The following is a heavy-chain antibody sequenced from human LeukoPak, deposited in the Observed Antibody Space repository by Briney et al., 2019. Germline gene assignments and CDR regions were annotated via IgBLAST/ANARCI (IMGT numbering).Heavy chain of an antibody. D-gene: IGHD1-26*01. J-gene: IGHJ6*03. Sequence: PSETLSLTCTVSGGSISSYYWSWIRQPPGKGLEWIGYIYYSGSTNYNPSLKSRVTISVDTSKNQFSLKLSSVTAADTAVYYCAGVEVGATPHQLYYYYYMDVWGKGTTVTVSS. V-gene: IGHV4-59*01. CDR1: GGSISSYY. CDR2: IYYSGST. CDR3: AGVEVGATPHQLYYYYYMDV.